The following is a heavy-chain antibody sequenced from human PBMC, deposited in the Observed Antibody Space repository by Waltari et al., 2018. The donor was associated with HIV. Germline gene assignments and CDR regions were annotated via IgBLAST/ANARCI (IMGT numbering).Heavy chain of an antibody. J-gene: IGHJ4*02. CDR2: IRSKPYGGTR. V-gene: IGHV3-49*03. D-gene: IGHD2-21*02. CDR1: AFNFGAFA. CDR3: ARGVNLRCTGDCYSAY. Sequence: ELHLVESGGGLVQPGRSLILSSKASAFNFGAFAVPWFRQAPGKGLEWVGFIRSKPYGGTREYAASVKGRFTISRDDSKNIAFLQMDSLKIEDTAVYYCARGVNLRCTGDCYSAYWGQGTLVTVSS.